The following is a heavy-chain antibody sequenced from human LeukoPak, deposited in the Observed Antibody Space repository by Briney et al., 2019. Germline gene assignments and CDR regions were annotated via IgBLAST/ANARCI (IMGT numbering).Heavy chain of an antibody. CDR1: GFCFSSFG. Sequence: GGSLRLSCAASGFCFSSFGMHWVRQAPGKGLEWVAVIWYDGTNKYYADSVKGRFTISRDNSKNTLYLQMNSLRAEDTAVYYCARAKVTRLFHPWGQGTLVTLSS. V-gene: IGHV3-33*01. CDR3: ARAKVTRLFHP. J-gene: IGHJ5*02. CDR2: IWYDGTNK. D-gene: IGHD5-18*01.